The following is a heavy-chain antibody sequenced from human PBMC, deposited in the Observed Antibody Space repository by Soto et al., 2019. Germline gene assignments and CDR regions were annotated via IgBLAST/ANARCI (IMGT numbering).Heavy chain of an antibody. CDR1: SYTFINFG. J-gene: IGHJ5*02. D-gene: IGHD6-13*01. Sequence: QVQLVQSGTEVKKPGASVKVSCKTSSYTFINFGIGWVRQAPGQGLEWMGWISPFNGHTHYAQKFQGRVSLTTDTSTSTAFLELRSLTYDDTAVYYCAREPPRATAGLNYFDPWGQGTLVTVSS. CDR2: ISPFNGHT. V-gene: IGHV1-18*01. CDR3: AREPPRATAGLNYFDP.